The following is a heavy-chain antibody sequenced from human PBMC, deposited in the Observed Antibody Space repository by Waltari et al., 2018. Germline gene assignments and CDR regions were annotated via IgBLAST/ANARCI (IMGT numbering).Heavy chain of an antibody. CDR3: VRVGAATNYFNF. D-gene: IGHD3-16*01. Sequence: EVRLVESGGGLAQPGESLRLSCETSGFNFRDDWMSWVRQSPGKGLEWVANIKYDGSEIYSADSVKGRFTISRDNAKHSLHLQMNSLRPGDTAVYYCVRVGAATNYFNFWGQGTLVTVSS. J-gene: IGHJ4*02. CDR2: IKYDGSEI. V-gene: IGHV3-7*01. CDR1: GFNFRDDW.